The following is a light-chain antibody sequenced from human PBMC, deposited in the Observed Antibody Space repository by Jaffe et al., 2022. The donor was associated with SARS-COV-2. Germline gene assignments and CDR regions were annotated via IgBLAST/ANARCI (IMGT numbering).Light chain of an antibody. CDR3: QAYDTSLTGYA. V-gene: IGLV1-40*01. CDR1: SSNIGAGFA. CDR2: GDE. J-gene: IGLJ1*01. Sequence: QSVLAQPPSVSGAPGQRVTISCTGSSSNIGAGFAVQWYQQRPGTAPKLLSFGDELRPSGVPDRFSTSKSGTSASLAITGLQAEDEADYYCQAYDTSLTGYAFGGGTKVTVL.